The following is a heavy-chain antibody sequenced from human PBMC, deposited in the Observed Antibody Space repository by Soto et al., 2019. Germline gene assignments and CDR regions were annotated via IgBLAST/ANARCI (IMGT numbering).Heavy chain of an antibody. Sequence: ETLSLTCAVYGGSFSGYYWSWIRQPPGKGLEWIGEINHSGSTNYNPSLKSRVTISVDTSKNQFSLKLSSVTAADTAVYYCARATSYCSGGSCYQDYWGQGTLVTVSS. CDR3: ARATSYCSGGSCYQDY. J-gene: IGHJ4*02. V-gene: IGHV4-34*01. D-gene: IGHD2-15*01. CDR2: INHSGST. CDR1: GGSFSGYY.